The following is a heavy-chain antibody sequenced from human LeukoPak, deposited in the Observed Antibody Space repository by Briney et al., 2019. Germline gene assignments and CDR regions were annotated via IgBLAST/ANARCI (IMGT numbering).Heavy chain of an antibody. J-gene: IGHJ4*02. Sequence: GALRLSCAASGFIFSNYRISWVRQPPGKGLDWVAHINQDGSQTSYVDSVKGRFTISRDNAKSALYLQMNSLRAEDTAVYYCARWRGQQSEFDLWGQGNLVSVSS. CDR1: GFIFSNYR. D-gene: IGHD4-11*01. CDR2: INQDGSQT. V-gene: IGHV3-7*01. CDR3: ARWRGQQSEFDL.